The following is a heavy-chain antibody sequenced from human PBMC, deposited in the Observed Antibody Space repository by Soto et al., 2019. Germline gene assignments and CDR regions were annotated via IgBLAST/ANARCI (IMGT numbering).Heavy chain of an antibody. D-gene: IGHD3-22*01. CDR1: GGSISSSSYY. Sequence: PSETLSLTCTVSGGSISSSSYYWGWIRQPPGKGLEWIGGIYHSGSTYYNPSLKSRVTISVGTSKNQFSLKLSSVTAADTAVYYCARGFYDNRDNYRKTLFDYWGQGALVTVSS. V-gene: IGHV4-39*07. CDR3: ARGFYDNRDNYRKTLFDY. CDR2: IYHSGST. J-gene: IGHJ4*02.